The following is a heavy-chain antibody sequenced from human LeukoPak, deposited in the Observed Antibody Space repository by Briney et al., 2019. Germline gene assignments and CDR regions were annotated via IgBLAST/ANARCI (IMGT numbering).Heavy chain of an antibody. Sequence: PSETLSLTCTVSGGSVSRGGDYWTWIRQHPGEGLEWIVYMFYGGGTCYNPSLKSRVTMSVDTSKNQFSLTLTSVTAADTAVYYCASRTPNLGDSGAGSSYYYYYGVDVWGQGTSVTVSS. D-gene: IGHD3-10*01. V-gene: IGHV4-31*03. CDR1: GGSVSRGGDY. CDR2: MFYGGGT. CDR3: ASRTPNLGDSGAGSSYYYYYGVDV. J-gene: IGHJ6*02.